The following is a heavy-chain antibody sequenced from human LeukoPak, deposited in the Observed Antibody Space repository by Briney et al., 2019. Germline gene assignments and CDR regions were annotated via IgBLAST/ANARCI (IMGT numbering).Heavy chain of an antibody. CDR3: ARLVVGATTGGFDY. V-gene: IGHV4-31*03. CDR2: IYYSGST. CDR1: GGSISSGGYY. J-gene: IGHJ4*02. D-gene: IGHD1-26*01. Sequence: SQTLSLTCTVSGGSISSGGYYWSWIRRHPGKGLEWIGYIYYSGSTYYNPSLKSRVTISVDTSKNQFSLKLSSVTAADTAVYYCARLVVGATTGGFDYWGQGTLVTVSS.